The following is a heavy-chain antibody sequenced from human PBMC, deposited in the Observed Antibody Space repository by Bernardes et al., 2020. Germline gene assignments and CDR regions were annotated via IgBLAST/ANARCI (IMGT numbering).Heavy chain of an antibody. J-gene: IGHJ6*02. Sequence: GGSLRPSCAGSGFDFSDYWMTWVRQAPGKGLEWVANIKRDGSETYYVDSVKGRFTISRDNAKNLVFLQMNSLRAEDTAVFYCARSAGMDVWGQGTKVTVAS. V-gene: IGHV3-7*03. CDR1: GFDFSDYW. CDR3: ARSAGMDV. CDR2: IKRDGSET.